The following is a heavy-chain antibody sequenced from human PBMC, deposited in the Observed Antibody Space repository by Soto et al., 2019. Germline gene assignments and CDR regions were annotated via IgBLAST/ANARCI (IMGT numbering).Heavy chain of an antibody. Sequence: QVQLQESGPGLVKPSQTLSLTCTVSGGSISSGGYYWSWIRQHPGKGLEWIGYIYYSGSTYYNPSLKSRVTISVDTSKNQFSLKLSSVTAADTAVYYCARLSLCGGDCVVGGDNWFDPWGQGTLVTVSS. CDR3: ARLSLCGGDCVVGGDNWFDP. V-gene: IGHV4-31*03. J-gene: IGHJ5*02. CDR1: GGSISSGGYY. CDR2: IYYSGST. D-gene: IGHD2-21*02.